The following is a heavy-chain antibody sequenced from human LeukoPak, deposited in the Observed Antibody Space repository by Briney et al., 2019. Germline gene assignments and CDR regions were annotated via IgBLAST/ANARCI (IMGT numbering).Heavy chain of an antibody. D-gene: IGHD3-3*01. Sequence: ASVKVSCKVSGYTLTELSMHWVRQAPGKGLEWMGGFDPEDGETIYAQKFQGRVTMTEDTPTDTAYMELSSLKSDDTAVYYCARPIFGTHYYMDVWGKGTTVTVSS. CDR2: FDPEDGET. J-gene: IGHJ6*03. CDR3: ARPIFGTHYYMDV. V-gene: IGHV1-24*01. CDR1: GYTLTELS.